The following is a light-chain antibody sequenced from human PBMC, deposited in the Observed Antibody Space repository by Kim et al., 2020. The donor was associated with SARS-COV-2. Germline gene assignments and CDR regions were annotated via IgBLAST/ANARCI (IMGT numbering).Light chain of an antibody. V-gene: IGKV1-16*01. J-gene: IGKJ5*01. CDR2: GAS. Sequence: DIQMTQSPSSLSASVGDRVTITCRASQNIRNSLAWFQQKPGKAPKSLIYGASTLQSGVPSRFSGVGSGTDFTLTISSLQPEDFAIYFCCHDSGYPITFGQGTRLEIK. CDR3: CHDSGYPIT. CDR1: QNIRNS.